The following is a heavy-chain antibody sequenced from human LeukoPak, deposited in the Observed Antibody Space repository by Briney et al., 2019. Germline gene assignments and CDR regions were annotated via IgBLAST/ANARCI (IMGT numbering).Heavy chain of an antibody. J-gene: IGHJ5*02. D-gene: IGHD3-3*01. CDR3: ARETIFGPTNWFDP. V-gene: IGHV4-30-2*01. Sequence: PSETLSLTCTVSGGSISSGGYYWSWIRQPPGKGLEWIGYICHSGSTYYNPSLKSRVTISVDRSENQFSLKLSSVTAADTAVYYCARETIFGPTNWFDPWGQGTLVTVSS. CDR1: GGSISSGGYY. CDR2: ICHSGST.